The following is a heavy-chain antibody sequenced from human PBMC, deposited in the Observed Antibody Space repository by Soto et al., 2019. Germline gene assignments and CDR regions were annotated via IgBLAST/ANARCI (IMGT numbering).Heavy chain of an antibody. V-gene: IGHV3-33*01. D-gene: IGHD2-15*01. CDR1: GFTFSSYG. J-gene: IGHJ4*02. Sequence: QVQLVESGGGVVQPGRSLRLSCAASGFTFSSYGMHWVRQAPGKGLEWVAVIWYDGSNKYYADSVKGRFTISSDNSKNTLFLQINSLRAGDTAVYYCASEAPSSSGGGSEFDSWGQGTLVTVSS. CDR2: IWYDGSNK. CDR3: ASEAPSSSGGGSEFDS.